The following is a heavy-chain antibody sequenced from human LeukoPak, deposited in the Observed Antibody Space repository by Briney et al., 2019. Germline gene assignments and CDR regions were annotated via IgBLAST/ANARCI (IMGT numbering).Heavy chain of an antibody. CDR1: GYTFTGYY. J-gene: IGHJ5*02. Sequence: ASVKVSCTASGYTFTGYYMHWVRQAPGQGLGWMGRINPNSGGTNYAQKFQGRVTMTRDTSISTAYMELSRLRSDDTAVYYCARSPFDWLLYPWGQGTLVTVSS. V-gene: IGHV1-2*06. CDR2: INPNSGGT. D-gene: IGHD3-9*01. CDR3: ARSPFDWLLYP.